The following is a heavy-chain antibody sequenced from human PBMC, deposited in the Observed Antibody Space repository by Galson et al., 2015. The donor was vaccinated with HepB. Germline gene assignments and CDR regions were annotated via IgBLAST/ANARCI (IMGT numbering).Heavy chain of an antibody. Sequence: PALVKPTQTLTLTCTFSGFSLSTSGVAVGWIRQPPGKALEWLALIYWNDDKRYSPSLKSRVTITKDTSKNQVVLTLTYMDPTDTGTYYCARSRRLGMNFDYWGQGTLVTVSS. D-gene: IGHD7-27*01. CDR3: ARSRRLGMNFDY. CDR2: IYWNDDK. J-gene: IGHJ4*02. CDR1: GFSLSTSGVA. V-gene: IGHV2-5*01.